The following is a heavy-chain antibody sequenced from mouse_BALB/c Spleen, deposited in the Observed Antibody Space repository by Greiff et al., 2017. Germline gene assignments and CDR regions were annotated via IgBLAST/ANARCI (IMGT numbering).Heavy chain of an antibody. V-gene: IGHV7-1*02. CDR2: SRNKANDYTT. Sequence: EVQLVESGGGLVQPGGSLRLSCATSGFTFSDFYMEWVRQPPGQRLEWIAASRNKANDYTTEYSASVKGRFIVSRDTSQSILYLQMNALRAEDTAIYYCARDGYAMDYWGQGTSVTVSS. CDR1: GFTFSDFY. J-gene: IGHJ4*01. CDR3: ARDGYAMDY.